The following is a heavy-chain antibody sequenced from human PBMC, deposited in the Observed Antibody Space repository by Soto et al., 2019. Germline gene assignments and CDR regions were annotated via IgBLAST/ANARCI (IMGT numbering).Heavy chain of an antibody. V-gene: IGHV2-5*01. Sequence: SGPTLLNPTHTLTLTCTFSGFSLSTSGVGVGWIRQPPGKALEWLALIYWNDDKGYSPSLKSRLTITKDTSKNPVVLTMSNMDPVDTATYSCAHLGVLCFGEPYYFDYWGQGTLVTVSS. J-gene: IGHJ4*02. CDR1: GFSLSTSGVG. CDR3: AHLGVLCFGEPYYFDY. D-gene: IGHD3-10*01. CDR2: IYWNDDK.